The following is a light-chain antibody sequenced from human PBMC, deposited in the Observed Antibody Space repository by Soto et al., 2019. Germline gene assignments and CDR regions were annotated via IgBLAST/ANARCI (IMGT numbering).Light chain of an antibody. CDR2: WAS. CDR3: QQYYTTPLT. V-gene: IGKV4-1*01. Sequence: DLMLTPSPDSLPVSLGERATINCKSSQSVLYSSNNKNYLAWYQQKPGQPPKLLIYWASTRESGVPDRFSGSGSGTDFTLTISSLQAEDVAVYYCQQYYTTPLTFGRGTKVDI. CDR1: QSVLYSSNNKNY. J-gene: IGKJ4*01.